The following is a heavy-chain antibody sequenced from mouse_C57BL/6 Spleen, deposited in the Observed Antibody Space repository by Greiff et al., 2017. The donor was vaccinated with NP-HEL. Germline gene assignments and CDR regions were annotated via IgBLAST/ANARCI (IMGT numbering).Heavy chain of an antibody. D-gene: IGHD2-4*01. V-gene: IGHV1-53*01. CDR3: ARIYYDYPWFAY. CDR2: INPSNGGT. J-gene: IGHJ3*01. Sequence: QVHVKQPGTELVKPGASVKLSCKASGYTFTSYWMHWVKQRPGQGLEWIGNINPSNGGTNYNEKFKSKATLTVDKSSSTAYMQLSSLTSEDSAVYYCARIYYDYPWFAYWGQGTLVTVSA. CDR1: GYTFTSYW.